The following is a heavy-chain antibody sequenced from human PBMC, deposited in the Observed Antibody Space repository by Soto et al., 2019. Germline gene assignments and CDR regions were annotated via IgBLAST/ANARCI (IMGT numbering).Heavy chain of an antibody. CDR3: ARVKDFGDLFDS. D-gene: IGHD4-17*01. Sequence: SETLSLTCTVSGGSISSYYWSWIRQPPGKGLEWIGSIYHTGRTNHNPSLRSRVTISVDTSENQFSLRLTSVTAVDTAVYYCARVKDFGDLFDSWGQGTLVTVSS. CDR1: GGSISSYY. V-gene: IGHV4-4*08. J-gene: IGHJ4*02. CDR2: IYHTGRT.